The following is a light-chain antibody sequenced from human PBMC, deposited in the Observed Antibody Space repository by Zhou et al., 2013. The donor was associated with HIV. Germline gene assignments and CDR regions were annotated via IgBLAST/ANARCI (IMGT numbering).Light chain of an antibody. CDR1: QGISSY. V-gene: IGKV1-9*01. Sequence: DIQLTQSPSFLSASVRDRVTITCRASQGISSYLAWYQQKPGKAPKLLIYAASTLQSGVPSRFSGSGSGTEFTLTISSLQPEDFATYYCQQAYSFPLTFGPGTKVDRK. CDR2: AAS. CDR3: QQAYSFPLT. J-gene: IGKJ3*01.